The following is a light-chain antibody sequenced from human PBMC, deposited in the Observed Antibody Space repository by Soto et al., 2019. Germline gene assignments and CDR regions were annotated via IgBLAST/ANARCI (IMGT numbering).Light chain of an antibody. Sequence: ENVLTQSPDTLSLSPGERATLSCRASQTIASNYFAWYQQKPGQAPRLLMYDATNRATGIPDRFSGSGSGTDFTLNISRLEPEDFAVYYCQQYVSLPWTFGQGTKVEIK. CDR1: QTIASNY. CDR2: DAT. V-gene: IGKV3-20*01. J-gene: IGKJ1*01. CDR3: QQYVSLPWT.